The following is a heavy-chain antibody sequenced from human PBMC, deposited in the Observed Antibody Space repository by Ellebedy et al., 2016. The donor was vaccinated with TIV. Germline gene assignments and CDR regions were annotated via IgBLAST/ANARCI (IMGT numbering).Heavy chain of an antibody. V-gene: IGHV3-21*01. CDR2: ISSSSSYI. J-gene: IGHJ4*02. Sequence: GESLKISXAASGVTFSSYSMNCLRQAPGKGLESVSSISSSSSYIYYADSGKGRFTISRDNAKNSLYLQMNSLRAEDTAVYYCARATNLYYYDSSGPSPFDYWGQGTLVTVSS. D-gene: IGHD3-22*01. CDR3: ARATNLYYYDSSGPSPFDY. CDR1: GVTFSSYS.